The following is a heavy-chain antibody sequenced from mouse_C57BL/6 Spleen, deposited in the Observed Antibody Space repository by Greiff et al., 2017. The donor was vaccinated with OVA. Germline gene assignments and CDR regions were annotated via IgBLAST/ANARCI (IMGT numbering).Heavy chain of an antibody. CDR1: GFTFSSYG. CDR3: ARLGDSNYVDY. V-gene: IGHV5-6*01. CDR2: ISSGGSYT. D-gene: IGHD2-5*01. J-gene: IGHJ2*01. Sequence: VQLKESGGDLVKPGGSLKLSCAASGFTFSSYGMSWVRQTPDKRLEWVATISSGGSYTYYPDSVKGRFTISRDNAKNTLYLQMSSLKSEDTAMYYCARLGDSNYVDYWGQGTTLTVSS.